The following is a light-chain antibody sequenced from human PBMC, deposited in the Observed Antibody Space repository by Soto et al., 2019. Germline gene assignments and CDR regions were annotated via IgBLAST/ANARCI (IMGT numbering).Light chain of an antibody. CDR3: QQSYNPPWA. V-gene: IGKV1-39*01. CDR1: QSISGC. CDR2: AAS. J-gene: IGKJ1*01. Sequence: DIQMTQSPSSLSASVGDRVTITCRTSQSISGCLNWYQKKPGKAPKLLIYAASSLQSGVPSRFSGSGSGTDYTLIISSLQPEDFATYYCQQSYNPPWAFGQGTKVDIK.